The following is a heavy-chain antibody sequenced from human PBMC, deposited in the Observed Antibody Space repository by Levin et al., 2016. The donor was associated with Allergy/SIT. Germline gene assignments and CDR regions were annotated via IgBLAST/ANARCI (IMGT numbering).Heavy chain of an antibody. CDR3: ARDSDCTNGVCSSGAFDI. Sequence: ASVKVSCKASGYTFTSYYMHWVRQAPGQGLEWMGIINPSGGSTSYAQKFQGRVTMTRDTSTSTVYMELSSLRSEDTAVYYCARDSDCTNGVCSSGAFDIWGQGTMVTVSS. V-gene: IGHV1-46*01. D-gene: IGHD2-8*01. CDR2: INPSGGST. CDR1: GYTFTSYY. J-gene: IGHJ3*02.